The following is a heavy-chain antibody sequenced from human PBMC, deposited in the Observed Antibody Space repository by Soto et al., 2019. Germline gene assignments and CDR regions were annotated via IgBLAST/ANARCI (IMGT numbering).Heavy chain of an antibody. J-gene: IGHJ4*02. V-gene: IGHV1-69*13. CDR1: GGTFSIDA. CDR2: IVPIVDTS. CDR3: VRVVAIPGYPDN. Sequence: GASVKVSCKASGGTFSIDASSWVRQAPGQGLEWMGGIVPIVDTSTYAQKFQGRVTITADESTSTVYMELSSLRSDDTAVYYCVRVVAIPGYPDNWGQGTLVTVSS. D-gene: IGHD5-12*01.